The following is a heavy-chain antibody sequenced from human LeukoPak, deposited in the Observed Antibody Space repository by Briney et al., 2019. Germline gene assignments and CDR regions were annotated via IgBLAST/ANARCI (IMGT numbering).Heavy chain of an antibody. J-gene: IGHJ3*02. D-gene: IGHD5-24*01. Sequence: SETLSLTCTVSGGSMRSYYWSWIRQPPGKGLEWIGYINYSGSTNYNPSLKSRVIISVGTSKKQFSLKLSSMTAADTAVYYCARDRFEDGFNPGGDAFDIWGQGTTVTVSS. V-gene: IGHV4-59*01. CDR1: GGSMRSYY. CDR2: INYSGST. CDR3: ARDRFEDGFNPGGDAFDI.